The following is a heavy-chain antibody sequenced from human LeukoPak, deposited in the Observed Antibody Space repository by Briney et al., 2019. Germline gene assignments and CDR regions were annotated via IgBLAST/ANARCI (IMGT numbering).Heavy chain of an antibody. V-gene: IGHV4-61*01. J-gene: IGHJ6*02. CDR2: IYYSGST. CDR3: ARDSRSRGMDV. CDR1: GGSVSSGSYY. Sequence: SETLSLTCTVSGGSVSSGSYYWSWIRQPPGKGLEWIGYIYYSGSTNYNPSLKSQVTISVDTSKNQFSLKLSSVTAADTAVYYCARDSRSRGMDVWGQGTTVTVSS.